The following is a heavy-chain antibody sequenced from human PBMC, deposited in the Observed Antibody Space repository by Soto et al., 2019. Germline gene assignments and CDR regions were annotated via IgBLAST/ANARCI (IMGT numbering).Heavy chain of an antibody. D-gene: IGHD2-15*01. Sequence: ASVKVSCKASGYTFTSYDINWVRQATGQGLEWMGWMNPNSGNTGYAQKFQGRVTMTRNTSISTAYMELSSLRSEDTAVYYCARQRERCGGSCYKGYWFDPWGQGTLVTVSS. CDR3: ARQRERCGGSCYKGYWFDP. V-gene: IGHV1-8*01. J-gene: IGHJ5*02. CDR1: GYTFTSYD. CDR2: MNPNSGNT.